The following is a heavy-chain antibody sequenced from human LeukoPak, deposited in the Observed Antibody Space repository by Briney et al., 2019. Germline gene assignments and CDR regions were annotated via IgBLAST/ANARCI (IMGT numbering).Heavy chain of an antibody. Sequence: QTGGSLRLSCAASGFTFSGYWMSWVRQAPGKGLEWVSVIFGSGAGINYADSVKGRFTISRDNSKNTLYLQMNTLRAEDTAIYYCAKDRIPDGFYSLDHWGQGALVTVSS. D-gene: IGHD3-3*01. CDR3: AKDRIPDGFYSLDH. CDR2: IFGSGAGI. CDR1: GFTFSGYW. J-gene: IGHJ4*02. V-gene: IGHV3-23*01.